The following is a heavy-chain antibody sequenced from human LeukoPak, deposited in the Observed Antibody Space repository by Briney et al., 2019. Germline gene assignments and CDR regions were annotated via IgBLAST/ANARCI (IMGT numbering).Heavy chain of an antibody. Sequence: SETLSLTCAVYGGSFSGYYWSWIRQPPGKGLEWIGEINPSGSTNYNPSLKSRVTISVDTSKNQFSLKLSSVTAADTAVYYCARGDPLIAAAGTPQKGYYMDVWGKGTTVTVSS. CDR2: INPSGST. CDR3: ARGDPLIAAAGTPQKGYYMDV. J-gene: IGHJ6*03. D-gene: IGHD6-13*01. V-gene: IGHV4-34*01. CDR1: GGSFSGYY.